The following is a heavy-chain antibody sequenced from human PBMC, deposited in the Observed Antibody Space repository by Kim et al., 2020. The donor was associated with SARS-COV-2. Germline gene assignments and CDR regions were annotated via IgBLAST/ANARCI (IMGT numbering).Heavy chain of an antibody. V-gene: IGHV3-30*18. CDR3: GKGNPLYLNTWYSDY. CDR2: IAYDGSKK. J-gene: IGHJ4*02. D-gene: IGHD1-26*01. Sequence: KGLEWMAAIAYDGSKKYHADSVKGRFTISRDNSQNTLYLKMNRVRADDTAVFYCGKGNPLYLNTWYSDYWGPGTLVTVSS.